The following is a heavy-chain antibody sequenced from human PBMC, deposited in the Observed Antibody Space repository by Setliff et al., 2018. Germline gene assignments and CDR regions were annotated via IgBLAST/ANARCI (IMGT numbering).Heavy chain of an antibody. D-gene: IGHD2-15*01. J-gene: IGHJ5*02. CDR1: SYTFTNYG. Sequence: ASVKVSCKTSSYTFTNYGINWVRQAPGRGLEWMGWITAYDGNTHYAQKFQCRVTMTADASTSTANMELRGLRSDDTAVYYCTRDSPEMVAPPAAHCFDPWGQGTLVTVSS. CDR3: TRDSPEMVAPPAAHCFDP. V-gene: IGHV1-18*01. CDR2: ITAYDGNT.